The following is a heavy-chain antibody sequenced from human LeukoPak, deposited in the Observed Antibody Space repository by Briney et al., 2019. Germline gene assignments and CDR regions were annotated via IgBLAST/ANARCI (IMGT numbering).Heavy chain of an antibody. CDR1: GGSISSSSYY. D-gene: IGHD2-2*01. V-gene: IGHV4-39*07. Sequence: SETLSLTCTGSGGSISSSSYYWGWIRQPPGKGLEWIGSIYYSGSTYYNPSLKSRVTISVDTSKNQFSLKLSSVTAADTAVYYCARGYEVPAAPYYFDYWGQGTLVTVSS. J-gene: IGHJ4*02. CDR3: ARGYEVPAAPYYFDY. CDR2: IYYSGST.